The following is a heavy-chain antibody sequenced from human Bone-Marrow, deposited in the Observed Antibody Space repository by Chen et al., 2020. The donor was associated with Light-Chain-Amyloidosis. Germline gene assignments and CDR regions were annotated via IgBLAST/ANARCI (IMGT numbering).Heavy chain of an antibody. CDR2: ITSRGAST. CDR1: GFKFGDYA. Sequence: EVQLLESGGGLVQPGGSLRLSCSASGFKFGDYAMSWVRRAPGKGLEWVSAITSRGASTYYARSVRGRFLFSRDNSKSTLYLDMDNLRAEDTAMYYCAKVPYEFWSAYYFESWGQGTLVVVSS. V-gene: IGHV3-23*01. J-gene: IGHJ4*02. D-gene: IGHD3-3*01. CDR3: AKVPYEFWSAYYFES.